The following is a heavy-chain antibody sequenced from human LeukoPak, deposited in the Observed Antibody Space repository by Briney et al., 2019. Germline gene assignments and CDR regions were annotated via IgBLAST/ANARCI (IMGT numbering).Heavy chain of an antibody. D-gene: IGHD2-8*01. Sequence: GGSLRLSCAASGFTFSSYGMSWVRQAPGKGLEWVSAISGGGGSTYYADSVKGRFTISRDNSKNTLYLQMNSLRAEDTAVYYCAKARSGVWYGSGGGYWGQGTLVTVSS. CDR1: GFTFSSYG. CDR2: ISGGGGST. V-gene: IGHV3-23*01. CDR3: AKARSGVWYGSGGGY. J-gene: IGHJ4*02.